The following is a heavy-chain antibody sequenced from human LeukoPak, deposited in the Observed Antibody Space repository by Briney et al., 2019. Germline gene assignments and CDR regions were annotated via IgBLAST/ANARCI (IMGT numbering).Heavy chain of an antibody. V-gene: IGHV4-4*07. CDR2: IYTSGST. D-gene: IGHD6-13*01. CDR1: GGSISSYY. CDR3: ARGPSYSSSWYGGGFDY. Sequence: SETLSLTCTVSGGSISSYYWSWIRQPAGKGLEWIGRIYTSGSTNYNPSLKSRVTMSVDTSKNQFSLKLSPVTAADTAVYYCARGPSYSSSWYGGGFDYWGQGTLVTVSS. J-gene: IGHJ4*02.